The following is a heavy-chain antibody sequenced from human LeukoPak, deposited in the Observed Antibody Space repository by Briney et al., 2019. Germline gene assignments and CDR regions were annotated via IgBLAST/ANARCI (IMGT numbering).Heavy chain of an antibody. CDR3: ARDELRGNFDY. D-gene: IGHD1-26*01. V-gene: IGHV1-2*04. Sequence: VASVKVSCKASGYTFTGYYMHWVRQAPGRGLEWMGWINPNSGDTNYAQKFQGWVTMTRDTSTSTAYMELSRLRSDDTAVYYCARDELRGNFDYWGQGTLVTVSS. J-gene: IGHJ4*02. CDR1: GYTFTGYY. CDR2: INPNSGDT.